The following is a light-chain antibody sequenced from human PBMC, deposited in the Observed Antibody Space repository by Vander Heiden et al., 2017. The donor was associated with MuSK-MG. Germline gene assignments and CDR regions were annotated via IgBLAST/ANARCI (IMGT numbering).Light chain of an antibody. CDR1: QSVSSSY. CDR3: QQYGSSQYT. Sequence: EIVLTQSPGTLSLSPGERATLSCRASQSVSSSYLVWYQQKPGQAPRLLIYSASSRATGIPDRFSGSGSGTDFTLTISRLDPEDFAVYYCQQYGSSQYTFGQGTKLEIK. J-gene: IGKJ2*01. V-gene: IGKV3-20*01. CDR2: SAS.